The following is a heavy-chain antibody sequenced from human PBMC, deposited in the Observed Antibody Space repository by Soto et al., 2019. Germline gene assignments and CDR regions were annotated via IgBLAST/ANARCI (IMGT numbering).Heavy chain of an antibody. D-gene: IGHD3-10*01. CDR2: INHSGST. CDR3: TRRRFCVRGVTSMYV. CDR1: GGSFSGYY. V-gene: IGHV4-34*01. J-gene: IGHJ6*02. Sequence: SETLSLTCAVYGGSFSGYYWSWIRQPPGKGLEWIGEINHSGSTNYTPSLKSRDTLSVDTSKNQFSLNLGSVTAADTAVYYCTRRRFCVRGVTSMYVWGPGTTVTVSS.